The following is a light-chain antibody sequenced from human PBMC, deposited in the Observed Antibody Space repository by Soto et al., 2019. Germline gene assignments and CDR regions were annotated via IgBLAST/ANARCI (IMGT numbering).Light chain of an antibody. CDR3: QQYTTYSLT. CDR1: QSISTW. V-gene: IGKV1-5*01. J-gene: IGKJ1*01. Sequence: GDRVTITCRASQSISTWLAWYRQKPGKAPNLLIYDASSLESGVPSRFSGSGSGTEFTLTISSLQPDDFATYYCQQYTTYSLTFGQGTKVDIK. CDR2: DAS.